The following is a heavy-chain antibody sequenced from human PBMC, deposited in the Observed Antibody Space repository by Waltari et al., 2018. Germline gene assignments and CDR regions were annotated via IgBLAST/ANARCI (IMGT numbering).Heavy chain of an antibody. CDR2: ISYDGSNK. CDR1: GFTFSSYA. V-gene: IGHV3-30-3*01. D-gene: IGHD1-7*01. CDR3: ASHDSELELRPLFDY. J-gene: IGHJ4*02. Sequence: QVQLVESGGGVVQPGRSLRLSCAASGFTFSSYAMHWVRQAPGKGLEGVAVISYDGSNKYYADSVKGRFTISRDNSKNTLYLQMNSLRAEDTAVYYCASHDSELELRPLFDYWGQGTLVTVSS.